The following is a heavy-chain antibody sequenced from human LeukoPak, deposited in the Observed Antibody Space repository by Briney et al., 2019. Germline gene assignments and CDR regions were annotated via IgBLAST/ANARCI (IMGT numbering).Heavy chain of an antibody. V-gene: IGHV3-23*01. J-gene: IGHJ1*01. CDR3: AKDWRVAAAGTAEYFQH. D-gene: IGHD6-13*01. CDR1: GFTFSSYA. CDR2: ISGSGGST. Sequence: GGSLRLSCAASGFTFSSYAMSWVRQAPGKGLEWVSAISGSGGSTYYADSVKGRFTISRDNSKNTLYLQMNSLRAEDTAVYYCAKDWRVAAAGTAEYFQHWGQGTPVTVSS.